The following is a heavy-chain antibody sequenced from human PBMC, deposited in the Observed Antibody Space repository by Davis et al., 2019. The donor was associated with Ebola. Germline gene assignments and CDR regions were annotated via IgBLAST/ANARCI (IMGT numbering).Heavy chain of an antibody. Sequence: GESLKISCAASGFTFSSYWMSWVRQAPGKGLEWVANIKQDGSEKYYVDSVKGRFTISRDNAKNSLYLQMNSLRAEDTAVYYCAREGIQLWPQHYDYWGQGTLVTVSS. D-gene: IGHD5-18*01. CDR1: GFTFSSYW. CDR3: AREGIQLWPQHYDY. J-gene: IGHJ4*02. V-gene: IGHV3-7*01. CDR2: IKQDGSEK.